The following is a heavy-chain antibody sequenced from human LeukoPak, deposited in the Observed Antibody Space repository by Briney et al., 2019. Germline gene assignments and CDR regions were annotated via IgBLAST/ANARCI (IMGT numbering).Heavy chain of an antibody. D-gene: IGHD3-10*01. J-gene: IGHJ4*02. CDR3: ASGSSYFGD. CDR2: IYPGDSDT. V-gene: IGHV5-51*01. CDR1: GCLFTSYW. Sequence: GESLKISCQASGCLFTSYWIGWVRQLPGKGLEWMGIIYPGDSDTRYSPSFQGQVTISADKSINTAYLQWSSLKASDTAIYYCASGSSYFGDWGQGTLVTVSS.